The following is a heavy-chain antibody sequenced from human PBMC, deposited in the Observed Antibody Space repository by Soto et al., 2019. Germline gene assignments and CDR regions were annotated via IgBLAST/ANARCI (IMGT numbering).Heavy chain of an antibody. CDR1: GITFGSRA. V-gene: IGHV3-23*01. CDR2: ITDTGGDT. J-gene: IGHJ4*02. CDR3: AKTRQAPVGTHFFDL. Sequence: GGSLRLSCVASGITFGSRAMSWVRQAPGEGLEWVSTITDTGGDTKYADSVRGRFRVSRDNSKNTLFLQMRFLRVEDTAVYYCAKTRQAPVGTHFFDLWGQGTQVTVSS.